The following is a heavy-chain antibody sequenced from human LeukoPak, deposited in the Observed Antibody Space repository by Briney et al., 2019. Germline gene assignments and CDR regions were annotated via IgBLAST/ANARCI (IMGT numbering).Heavy chain of an antibody. J-gene: IGHJ4*02. Sequence: GGSLRLSCAASGFTFDDYAMHWVRHAPGKGLEWVSLISGDGGSTYYADSVKCRFTISRDNSKNSLYLQMNSLRTEDTALYYCAKDILGPFGYWGQGTLVTVSS. V-gene: IGHV3-43*02. D-gene: IGHD3/OR15-3a*01. CDR3: AKDILGPFGY. CDR2: ISGDGGST. CDR1: GFTFDDYA.